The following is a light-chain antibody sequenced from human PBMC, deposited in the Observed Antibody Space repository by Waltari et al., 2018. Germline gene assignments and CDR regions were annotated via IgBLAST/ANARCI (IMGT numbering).Light chain of an antibody. J-gene: IGLJ1*01. CDR2: GPN. CDR1: RVNIGAGVA. Sequence: QSVLTQPPEVSVAPGPRVTIACSGCRVNIGAGVAVHWYHQLPGTSPNLFLFGPNNRPSGVPDRFSSSQSGTSASLVISGLQAEDKADYYCQSYDSSLSAFVFGSGTKVTVL. CDR3: QSYDSSLSAFV. V-gene: IGLV1-40*01.